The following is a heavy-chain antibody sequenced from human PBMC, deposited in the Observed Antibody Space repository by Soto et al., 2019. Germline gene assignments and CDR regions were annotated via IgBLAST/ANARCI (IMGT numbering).Heavy chain of an antibody. CDR1: GGSISSYY. CDR2: IYYGGST. Sequence: PETLSLTCTVSGGSISSYYWRWIRQPPGKGLECIGYIYYGGSTNYNPSLKSRVTISVDTSKNQLSLKLSSVTAADTAVYYCARAYSSGWYYYWGQGTLVTVS. V-gene: IGHV4-59*01. CDR3: ARAYSSGWYYY. D-gene: IGHD6-19*01. J-gene: IGHJ4*02.